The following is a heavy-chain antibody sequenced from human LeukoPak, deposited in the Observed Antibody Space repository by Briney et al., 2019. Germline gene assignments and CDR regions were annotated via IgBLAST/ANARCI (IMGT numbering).Heavy chain of an antibody. V-gene: IGHV4-59*08. CDR3: YVWGSYREY. CDR1: GGSISSYY. CDR2: IYYSGST. J-gene: IGHJ4*02. Sequence: KPLETLSLTCTVSGGSISSYYWSWIRQPPGKGLEWIGYIYYSGSTNYNPSLKSRVTISVDTSKNQFSLKLSSVTAADTAVYYCYVWGSYREYWGQGTLVTVSS. D-gene: IGHD3-16*02.